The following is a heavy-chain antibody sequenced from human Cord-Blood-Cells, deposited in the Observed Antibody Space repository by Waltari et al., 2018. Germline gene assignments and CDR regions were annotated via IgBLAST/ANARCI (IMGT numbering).Heavy chain of an antibody. CDR2: INHSGST. V-gene: IGHV4-34*01. Sequence: QVQLQQWGAGLLKPSETLSLPCAVYGGSVSGYYWSWIRQPPGKGLEWIGEINHSGSTNYNPSLKSRVTISVDTSKNQFSLKLSSVTAADTAVYYCARDELGNKGGAIDYWGQGTLVTVSS. CDR1: GGSVSGYY. D-gene: IGHD7-27*01. CDR3: ARDELGNKGGAIDY. J-gene: IGHJ4*02.